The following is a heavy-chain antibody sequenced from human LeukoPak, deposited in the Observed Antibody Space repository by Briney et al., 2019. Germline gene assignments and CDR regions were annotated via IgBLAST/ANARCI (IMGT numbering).Heavy chain of an antibody. Sequence: GESLKISCKGSGYSFTTHWIGWVRQMPGKGLEWMAIIYPGDSDTRYSPSFQGQVTISADKSISTAYLQWSSLKASDTAIYYCARLGYCSSRSCYYGTDVWGQGTTVTVSS. D-gene: IGHD2-2*01. J-gene: IGHJ6*02. CDR3: ARLGYCSSRSCYYGTDV. CDR1: GYSFTTHW. V-gene: IGHV5-51*01. CDR2: IYPGDSDT.